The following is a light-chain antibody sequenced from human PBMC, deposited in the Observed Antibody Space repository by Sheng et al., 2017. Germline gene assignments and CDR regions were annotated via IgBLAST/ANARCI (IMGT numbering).Light chain of an antibody. Sequence: QSALTQPASVSGSPGQSITISCTGTSNDIGTYNFVSWYQQHPGKAPKLLIYEVTKRPSGVSNRFSGSKSGNTAFLTISGLQAEDEADYYCSSFTGRSNYVFASGTKVTVL. V-gene: IGLV2-23*02. CDR2: EVT. CDR3: SSFTGRSNYV. CDR1: SNDIGTYNF. J-gene: IGLJ1*01.